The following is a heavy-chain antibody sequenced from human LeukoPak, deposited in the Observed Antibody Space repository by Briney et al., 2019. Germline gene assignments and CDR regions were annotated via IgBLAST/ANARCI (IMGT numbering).Heavy chain of an antibody. Sequence: SETLSLTCAVYGGSFSGYYWSWIRQPPGKGLEWIGEINHSGSTNYNPPLKSRVTISVDTSKNQFSLKLSSVTAADTAVYYCARGLWVTISGMDVWGQGTTVTVSS. CDR1: GGSFSGYY. J-gene: IGHJ6*02. D-gene: IGHD3-9*01. CDR3: ARGLWVTISGMDV. CDR2: INHSGST. V-gene: IGHV4-34*01.